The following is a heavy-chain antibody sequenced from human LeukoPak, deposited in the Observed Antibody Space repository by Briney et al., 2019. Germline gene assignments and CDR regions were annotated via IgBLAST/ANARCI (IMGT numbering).Heavy chain of an antibody. J-gene: IGHJ3*02. V-gene: IGHV4-4*02. CDR2: IYHSGGT. D-gene: IGHD2-15*01. CDR3: ARGVVAASGGWAAFDI. CDR1: GGSISSTNW. Sequence: SETLSLTCAVSGGSISSTNWRSWVRQPPGKGLEWIGEIYHSGGTNYNPSLKSRVTISVDKSKNQFSLKLNSVTAADTAVYYCARGVVAASGGWAAFDIWGQGTMVTVSS.